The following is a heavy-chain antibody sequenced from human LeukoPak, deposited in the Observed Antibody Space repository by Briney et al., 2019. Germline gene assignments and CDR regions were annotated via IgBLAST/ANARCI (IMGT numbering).Heavy chain of an antibody. Sequence: PGGSLRLSCAASGFTFSSHWMTWVRQAPGKGPEWVASINKDGSEQYYVDSVKGRFTISRDNAKNSLSLQVSSPRAEDTAVYYCTRGGATSSWYWFFWGQGTLVTVSS. CDR2: INKDGSEQ. V-gene: IGHV3-7*01. D-gene: IGHD6-13*01. CDR1: GFTFSSHW. J-gene: IGHJ4*02. CDR3: TRGGATSSWYWFF.